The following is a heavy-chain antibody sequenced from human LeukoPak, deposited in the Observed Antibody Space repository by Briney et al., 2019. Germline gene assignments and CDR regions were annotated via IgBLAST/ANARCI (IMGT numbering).Heavy chain of an antibody. CDR3: AKDRSSGWNSFFDY. J-gene: IGHJ4*02. CDR1: GSTVSSNY. CDR2: IYSGGST. D-gene: IGHD6-19*01. Sequence: GGSLRLSCAASGSTVSSNYMSWVRQAPGKGLEWVSVIYSGGSTYYADSVRGRFTISRDNSKNTLYLQMNSLRAEDTAVYYCAKDRSSGWNSFFDYWGQGTLVTVSS. V-gene: IGHV3-53*01.